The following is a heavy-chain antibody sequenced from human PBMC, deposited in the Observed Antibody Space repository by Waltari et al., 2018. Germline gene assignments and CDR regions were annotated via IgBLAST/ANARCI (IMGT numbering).Heavy chain of an antibody. D-gene: IGHD2-2*01. CDR3: ARHTPMGDIVVVPAAPVDY. V-gene: IGHV4-38-2*01. Sequence: QVQLQESGPGLVKPSETLSLTCAVSGYSISSGYYWGWIRQPPGKGLEWIGSIYHSGSTYYNPSLKSRVTISVDTSKNQFSLKLSSVTAADTAVYYCARHTPMGDIVVVPAAPVDYWGQGTLVTVSS. CDR1: GYSISSGYY. CDR2: IYHSGST. J-gene: IGHJ4*02.